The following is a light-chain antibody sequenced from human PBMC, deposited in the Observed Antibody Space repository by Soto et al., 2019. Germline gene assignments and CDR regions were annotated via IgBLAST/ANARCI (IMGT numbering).Light chain of an antibody. Sequence: DIQMTQSPSTLSASVGDRVTITCRASQSISSWLAWYQQKPGKAPKLLIYKASSLESGVPSRFSGSGSGTEFTLTISSLQPDDFANYYCQQYKSYAPTFGQGTKVEIK. CDR3: QQYKSYAPT. J-gene: IGKJ1*01. CDR1: QSISSW. CDR2: KAS. V-gene: IGKV1-5*03.